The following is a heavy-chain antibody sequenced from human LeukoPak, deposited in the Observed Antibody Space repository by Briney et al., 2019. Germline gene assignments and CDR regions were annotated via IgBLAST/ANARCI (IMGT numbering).Heavy chain of an antibody. CDR3: ARAAGGYSS. D-gene: IGHD5-18*01. V-gene: IGHV4-34*01. CDR1: GGSFSGYY. J-gene: IGHJ4*02. CDR2: INHSGST. Sequence: PSETLSLTCAVYGGSFSGYYWSWIRQPPGEGLEWIGEINHSGSTNYNPSLKSRVTISVDTSKNQFSLKLSSVTAADTAVYYCARAAGGYSSWGQGTLVTVSS.